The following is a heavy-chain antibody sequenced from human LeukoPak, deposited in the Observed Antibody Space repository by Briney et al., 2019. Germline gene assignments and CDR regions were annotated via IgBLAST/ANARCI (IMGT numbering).Heavy chain of an antibody. J-gene: IGHJ4*02. CDR1: GFTFSSYS. Sequence: PGGSLRLSCAASGFTFSSYSMNWVRQAPGKGLEWVSYISSSSSYIYYADSVKGRFTISRDNAKNSLYLQMNSLRAEDTAVYYCARVSGGSGWYYFDYWGQGTLVTVSS. D-gene: IGHD6-19*01. V-gene: IGHV3-21*01. CDR3: ARVSGGSGWYYFDY. CDR2: ISSSSSYI.